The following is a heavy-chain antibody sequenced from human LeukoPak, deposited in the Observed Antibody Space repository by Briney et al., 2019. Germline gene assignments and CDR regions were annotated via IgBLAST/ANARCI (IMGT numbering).Heavy chain of an antibody. CDR1: GYTFTGYY. Sequence: ASVKVSCKASGYTFTGYYMHWVRQAPGQGLEWMGWINPNSGGTNYAQKFQGRVTMTRDTSISTAYMELSRLRSDDTAVYYCASQPVQLEALYYYYMDVWGKGTTVTVSS. V-gene: IGHV1-2*02. J-gene: IGHJ6*03. CDR3: ASQPVQLEALYYYYMDV. CDR2: INPNSGGT. D-gene: IGHD1-1*01.